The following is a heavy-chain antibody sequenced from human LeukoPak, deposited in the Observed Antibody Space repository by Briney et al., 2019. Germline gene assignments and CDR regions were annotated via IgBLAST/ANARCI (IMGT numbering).Heavy chain of an antibody. CDR3: AREVGSSGSGIDY. Sequence: GGSLRLSCAASGFTFSSYSMNWVRQAPGKGLEWVSSISSSSSYIYYADSVKGRFTISRDNAKNSLYLQMNSLRAEDTAVYYCAREVGSSGSGIDYWGQGTLVTVSS. CDR2: ISSSSSYI. V-gene: IGHV3-21*04. CDR1: GFTFSSYS. D-gene: IGHD6-19*01. J-gene: IGHJ4*02.